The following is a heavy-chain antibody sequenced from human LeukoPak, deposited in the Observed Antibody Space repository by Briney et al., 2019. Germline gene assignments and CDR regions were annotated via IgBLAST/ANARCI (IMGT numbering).Heavy chain of an antibody. CDR1: GGSISRTTSY. CDR3: AHWNYPLDY. CDR2: IADSGST. D-gene: IGHD1-7*01. Sequence: PSETLSLTCTVSGGSISRTTSYWGWIRQPPGKGLEWIASIADSGSTHYIPSLRSRVTISVDTSKNQISLKLISVTAADTAVYYCAHWNYPLDYWGQGTLVTVSS. J-gene: IGHJ4*02. V-gene: IGHV4-39*01.